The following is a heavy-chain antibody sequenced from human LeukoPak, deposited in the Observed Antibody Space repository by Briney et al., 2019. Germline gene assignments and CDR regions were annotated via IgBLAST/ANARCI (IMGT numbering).Heavy chain of an antibody. Sequence: GESLKISCKGSGYSFTSYWIGWVRQMPGKGLEWTGIIYPGDSDTKYSTSFQGQVTISDDKSISTAYLQWSSLKASDTAMYYCARRPTDYGSGSLNWFDPWGQGTLVTVSS. CDR2: IYPGDSDT. V-gene: IGHV5-51*01. CDR1: GYSFTSYW. CDR3: ARRPTDYGSGSLNWFDP. D-gene: IGHD3-10*01. J-gene: IGHJ5*02.